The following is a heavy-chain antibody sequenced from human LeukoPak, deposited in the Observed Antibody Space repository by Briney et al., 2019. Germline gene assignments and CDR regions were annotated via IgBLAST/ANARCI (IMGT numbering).Heavy chain of an antibody. D-gene: IGHD1-7*01. CDR2: IYSSGST. V-gene: IGHV4-4*07. J-gene: IGHJ5*02. Sequence: SETLSLTCSVSGGFISTYYWSWIRQPAGKGLEWIGRIYSSGSTNYNPSLKSRVTMSVDTSKNQFSLKVDSVTAADTAVYYCARGITGTTGWFDTWGQGTLVTVSS. CDR3: ARGITGTTGWFDT. CDR1: GGFISTYY.